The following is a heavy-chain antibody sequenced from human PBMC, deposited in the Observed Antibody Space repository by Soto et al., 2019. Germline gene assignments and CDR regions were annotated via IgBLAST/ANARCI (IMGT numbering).Heavy chain of an antibody. D-gene: IGHD2-2*01. Sequence: QVQLQQWGAGLLKPSETLSLTCAVYGGSFSGYYWTWIRQTPGKGLEWIGEINHSGSTNYNPSLKRRVSISADTSKKQFSLNLTSVTAADTDVYYCARGECSSNYCFTRWALDIWGQGTVFTVSS. V-gene: IGHV4-34*01. CDR3: ARGECSSNYCFTRWALDI. CDR2: INHSGST. J-gene: IGHJ3*02. CDR1: GGSFSGYY.